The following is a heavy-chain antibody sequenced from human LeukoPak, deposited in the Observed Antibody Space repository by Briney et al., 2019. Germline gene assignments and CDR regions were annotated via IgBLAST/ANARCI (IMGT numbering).Heavy chain of an antibody. J-gene: IGHJ1*01. Sequence: PSETLSLTCDVSGASVTTDYWSWIRQPPGKGLEWIGYIYNSGNTDYSPSLKSRLTISVDTSKNQFSLTLSSATAADTAVYYCAGRGQRYFRDWGQGTLVTVSS. CDR1: GASVTTDY. CDR2: IYNSGNT. CDR3: AGRGQRYFRD. V-gene: IGHV4-59*08. D-gene: IGHD3-9*01.